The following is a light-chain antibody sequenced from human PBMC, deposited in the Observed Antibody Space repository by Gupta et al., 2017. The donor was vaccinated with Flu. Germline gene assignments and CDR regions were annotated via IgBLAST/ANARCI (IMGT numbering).Light chain of an antibody. Sequence: SCTSSFTGTGSDVGGNNYASWYQQHPGKPPKLMIYDVSRRPAGVPDCFSGSKSGNTASLTISGRQAEDEADYYCGSYAGSDTRVFGGGTKLTVL. CDR2: DVS. J-gene: IGLJ2*01. CDR3: GSYAGSDTRV. V-gene: IGLV2-11*01. CDR1: GSDVGGNNY.